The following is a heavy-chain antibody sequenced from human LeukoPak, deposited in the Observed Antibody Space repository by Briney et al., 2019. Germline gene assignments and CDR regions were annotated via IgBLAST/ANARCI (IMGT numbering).Heavy chain of an antibody. V-gene: IGHV3-23*01. CDR1: GFTFSSYA. CDR2: ISGSGGST. CDR3: AKDRAMVVTGQLWY. Sequence: GGSLRLSCAASGFTFSSYAMSWVRQAPGKGLEWVSAISGSGGSTYYADSVKGRFTISRDNSKNTQYLQMNSLRAEDTAVYYCAKDRAMVVTGQLWYWGQGTLVTVSS. J-gene: IGHJ4*02. D-gene: IGHD4-23*01.